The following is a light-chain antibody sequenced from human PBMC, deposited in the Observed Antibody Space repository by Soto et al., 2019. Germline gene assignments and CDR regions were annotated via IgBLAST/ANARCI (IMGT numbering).Light chain of an antibody. CDR2: GVT. V-gene: IGLV2-14*01. CDR3: SSYSTSFFYV. J-gene: IGLJ1*01. CDR1: SSDIGFYNY. Sequence: QSALTQPASVSGSPGQSITITCTGTSSDIGFYNYVSCYQQSPGKAPKLLIYGVTNRPSGISYRFSGSMSGSTASLTIYGLRDEDEADYYCSSYSTSFFYVFGTGTKVTVL.